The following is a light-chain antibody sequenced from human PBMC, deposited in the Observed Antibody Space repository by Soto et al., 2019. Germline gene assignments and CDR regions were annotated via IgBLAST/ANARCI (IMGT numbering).Light chain of an antibody. Sequence: DIVMSQSPDSLAVSLGERATINCKSSQSLLSSSNNKNRLAWYQQKAGQPPKLLIYWASTRESGVPDRIRGSGSGTNFTLVISSVQAEDVALYYCQQSYTTPPMTFGQGTHWRL. CDR1: QSLLSSSNNKNR. CDR3: QQSYTTPPMT. CDR2: WAS. J-gene: IGKJ5*01. V-gene: IGKV4-1*01.